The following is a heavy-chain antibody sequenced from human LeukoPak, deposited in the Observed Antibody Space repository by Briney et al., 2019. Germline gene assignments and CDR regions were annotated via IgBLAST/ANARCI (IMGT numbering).Heavy chain of an antibody. CDR3: VTDGGQLPYYFTY. CDR2: NKKYNNGRTA. J-gene: IGHJ1*01. Sequence: PGGAPRLFCAASGIILPNAWEELGRQAPGKGLEWGGRNKKYNNGRTADYAAPVRGRFTISRDDSGNTLWLQMDSLKTDDTAVYYCVTDGGQLPYYFTYWGQGTLVTVSS. V-gene: IGHV3-15*01. D-gene: IGHD3/OR15-3a*01. CDR1: GIILPNAW.